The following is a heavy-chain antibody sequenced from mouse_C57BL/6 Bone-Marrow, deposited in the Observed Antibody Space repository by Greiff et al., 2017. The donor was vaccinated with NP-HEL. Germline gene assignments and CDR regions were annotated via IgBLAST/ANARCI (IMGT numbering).Heavy chain of an antibody. CDR1: GYTFTSYW. J-gene: IGHJ2*01. CDR2: IHPNSGST. CDR3: ARGHYGLDY. Sequence: QVHVKQPGAELVKPGASVKLSCKASGYTFTSYWMHWVKQRPGQGLEWIGMIHPNSGSTNYNEKFKSKATLTVDKSSSTAYMQLSSLTSEDSAVYYCARGHYGLDYWGQGTTLTVSS. D-gene: IGHD1-1*01. V-gene: IGHV1-64*01.